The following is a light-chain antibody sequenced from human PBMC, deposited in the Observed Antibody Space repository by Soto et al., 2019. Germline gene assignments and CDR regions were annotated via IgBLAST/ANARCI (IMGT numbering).Light chain of an antibody. CDR1: QSVRNN. CDR2: DAS. CDR3: QQRSKWRLS. J-gene: IGKJ4*01. V-gene: IGKV3-11*01. Sequence: EVVLTQSPATLSLSPGERASLSCRASQSVRNNLAWFQQKPGQAPRLLVFDASTRATGIPARFNGSGSGTDFTLTINSLEPEDFAVYYCQQRSKWRLSFGGGTKVEIK.